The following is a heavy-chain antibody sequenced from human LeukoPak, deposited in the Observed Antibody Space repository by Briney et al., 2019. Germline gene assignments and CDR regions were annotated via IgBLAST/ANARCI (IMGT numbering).Heavy chain of an antibody. V-gene: IGHV5-51*01. CDR2: IYPGDSDT. Sequence: GESLKISCKGSGYSFTSYWIGWVRQMPGKGLEWMGIIYPGDSDTRYSPSFQGQVTISADKSISTAYLQWSSLKASDTAMYYCGGRGGCSSTSCPPFDYWGQGPLVTVSS. D-gene: IGHD2-2*01. J-gene: IGHJ4*02. CDR1: GYSFTSYW. CDR3: GGRGGCSSTSCPPFDY.